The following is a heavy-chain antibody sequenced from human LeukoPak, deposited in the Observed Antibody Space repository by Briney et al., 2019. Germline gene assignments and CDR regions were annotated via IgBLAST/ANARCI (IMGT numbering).Heavy chain of an antibody. J-gene: IGHJ5*02. CDR3: AREFIVVVPAATDNWFDP. CDR2: IYYSGST. D-gene: IGHD2-2*01. V-gene: IGHV4-59*01. CDR1: GGSISSYY. Sequence: SETLSLTCTVSGGSISSYYWSWIRQPPGKGLEWIGYIYYSGSTNYNPSLKSRVTISVDTSKNQFSLKLSSVTAADTAVYYCAREFIVVVPAATDNWFDPWGQGTLVTVSS.